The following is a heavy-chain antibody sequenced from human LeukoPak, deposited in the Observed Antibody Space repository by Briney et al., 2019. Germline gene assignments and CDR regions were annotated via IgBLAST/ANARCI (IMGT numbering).Heavy chain of an antibody. V-gene: IGHV3-15*01. Sequence: PGGPVRLSCAASGYTFSNTRVNWLRQARGKGRERVGRNKRIIDDGPTDYEAPVQGRFTLPQEDSIYTLYLQMSSLKTEDTAVYYCAAQGGSGDLRYWGQGTLVTVSS. J-gene: IGHJ4*02. D-gene: IGHD4-17*01. CDR3: AAQGGSGDLRY. CDR2: NKRIIDDGPT. CDR1: GYTFSNTR.